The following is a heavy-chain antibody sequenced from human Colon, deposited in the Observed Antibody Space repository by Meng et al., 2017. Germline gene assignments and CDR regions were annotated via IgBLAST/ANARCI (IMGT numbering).Heavy chain of an antibody. D-gene: IGHD1-14*01. CDR1: GGSVSSGTYY. CDR2: IYYSGTT. CDR3: ARDRVPGKY. Sequence: QVHLQEPGPGLVRPSETLSLTCPVSGGSVSSGTYYWSWIRQPPGKGLEWIGCIYYSGTTNYNPSLKSRVTISVDTSKNQFPLKLSSVTPADTAVYFCARDRVPGKYWGQGTLVTVSS. J-gene: IGHJ4*02. V-gene: IGHV4-61*01.